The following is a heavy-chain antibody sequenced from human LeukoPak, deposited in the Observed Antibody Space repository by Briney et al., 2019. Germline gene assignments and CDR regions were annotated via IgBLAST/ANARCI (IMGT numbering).Heavy chain of an antibody. Sequence: PSETLSLTCAVYGGSFSGYYWSWIRQPPGKGLEWIGEINHSGSTNYNPSLKSRVTISVDTSKNQFSLKLSSVTAADTAVYYCASFGSGSYAVDYWGQGTLVTVSS. J-gene: IGHJ4*02. CDR2: INHSGST. CDR1: GGSFSGYY. V-gene: IGHV4-34*01. D-gene: IGHD3-10*01. CDR3: ASFGSGSYAVDY.